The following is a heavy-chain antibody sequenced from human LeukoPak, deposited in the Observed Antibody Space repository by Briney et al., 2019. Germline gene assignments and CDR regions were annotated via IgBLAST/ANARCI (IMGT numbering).Heavy chain of an antibody. CDR2: INPNSGGT. D-gene: IGHD1-1*01. J-gene: IGHJ4*02. CDR3: ARGRQLERQGDLFHY. V-gene: IGHV1-2*04. Sequence: ASVKVSCKASGYTFTGYYMHWVRQAPGQGLEWMGWINPNSGGTNYAQRFQGWVTMTRDTSISTAYMELSRLRSDDTAVYYCARGRQLERQGDLFHYWGQGTLVTVSS. CDR1: GYTFTGYY.